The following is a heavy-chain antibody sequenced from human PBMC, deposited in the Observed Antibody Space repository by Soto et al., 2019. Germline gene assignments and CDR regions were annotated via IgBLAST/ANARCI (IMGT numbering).Heavy chain of an antibody. V-gene: IGHV4-30-2*01. D-gene: IGHD3-3*01. CDR3: VGSGYYHNSVLDV. Sequence: TLFLIFSASVGSIFSGGYSWGWIRPPPGKGLEWIGYIYHSGSTYYNPSLKSRVTISVDSSKNQFSLKLSSVTAADTAVYYGVGSGYYHNSVLDVWGQGTTVTVSS. J-gene: IGHJ6*02. CDR1: VGSIFSGGYS. CDR2: IYHSGST.